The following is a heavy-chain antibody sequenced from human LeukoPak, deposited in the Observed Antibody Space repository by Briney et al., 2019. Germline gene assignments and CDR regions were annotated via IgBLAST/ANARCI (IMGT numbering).Heavy chain of an antibody. J-gene: IGHJ4*02. CDR1: GGTFSSYA. D-gene: IGHD3-22*01. V-gene: IGHV1-69*04. CDR3: ARTTYYYDSSGYHYYFDY. CDR2: IIPILGIA. Sequence: SVKVSCKASGGTFSSYAISWVRQAPGQGLEWMGRIIPILGIANYAQKFQGRVTITADKSTSTAYMELSSLRSEDTAVYYCARTTYYYDSSGYHYYFDYWGQGTLVTVSS.